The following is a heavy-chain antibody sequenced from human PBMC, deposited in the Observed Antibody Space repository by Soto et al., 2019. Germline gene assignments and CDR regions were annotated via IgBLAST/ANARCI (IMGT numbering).Heavy chain of an antibody. Sequence: QVQLVQSGAEVKKPGASVKVSCKATGYTFASYGISWVRQAPGQGLEWMGWISVYNGNTNYAQKLQDRVTLTTDTSTSTAYMELRSLRSDDTAVYYCARDRSVGAPGGNVYLGQGTLVTVSS. CDR2: ISVYNGNT. J-gene: IGHJ4*02. V-gene: IGHV1-18*04. CDR1: GYTFASYG. CDR3: ARDRSVGAPGGNVY. D-gene: IGHD1-26*01.